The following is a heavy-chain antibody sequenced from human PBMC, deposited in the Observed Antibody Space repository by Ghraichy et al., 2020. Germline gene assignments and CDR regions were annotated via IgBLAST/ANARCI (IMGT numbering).Heavy chain of an antibody. J-gene: IGHJ4*02. CDR1: GGTFSSYT. CDR3: ARDLLDSSGYYRRAPVDY. D-gene: IGHD3-22*01. Sequence: SSVKVSCKASGGTFSSYTISWVRQAPGQGLEWMGRIIPILGIANYAQKFQGRVTITADKSTSTAYMELSSLRSEDTAVYYCARDLLDSSGYYRRAPVDYWGQGTLVTVSS. CDR2: IIPILGIA. V-gene: IGHV1-69*04.